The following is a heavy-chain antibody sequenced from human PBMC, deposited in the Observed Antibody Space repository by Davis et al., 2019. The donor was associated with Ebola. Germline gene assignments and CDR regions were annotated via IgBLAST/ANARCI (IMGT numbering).Heavy chain of an antibody. J-gene: IGHJ3*01. CDR2: IYYLGST. CDR3: GRHEFGVDAFHF. CDR1: GGSISSGDYY. D-gene: IGHD3-10*01. V-gene: IGHV4-30-4*01. Sequence: MPSETLSLTCTVSGGSISSGDYYWSWIRQSPGKGLEWIGYIYYLGSTHYNPSLESRVTMSVDTSKNQFSLRLTSVTAADTAVYYCGRHEFGVDAFHFWGQGTVVTVS.